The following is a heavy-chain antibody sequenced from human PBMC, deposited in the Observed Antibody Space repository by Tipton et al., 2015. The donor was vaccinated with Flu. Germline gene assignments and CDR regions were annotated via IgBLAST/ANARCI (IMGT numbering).Heavy chain of an antibody. CDR2: IWYDGSNK. CDR3: ARANTAIHNWFDP. D-gene: IGHD2-21*02. CDR1: GFTFSSYG. Sequence: SLRLSCAASGFTFSSYGMHWVRQAPGKGLEWVAVIWYDGSNKYYADSVKGRFTISRDNSKNTLYLQMNSLRAEDTAVYYCARANTAIHNWFDPWGQGTLVTVSS. V-gene: IGHV3-33*01. J-gene: IGHJ5*02.